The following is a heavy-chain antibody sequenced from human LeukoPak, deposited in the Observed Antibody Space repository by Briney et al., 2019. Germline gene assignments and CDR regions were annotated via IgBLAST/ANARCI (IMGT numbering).Heavy chain of an antibody. J-gene: IGHJ4*02. CDR3: ARVESPIAAAGKGYFDY. Sequence: SSETLSVTCTVSGGSISSSSYYWGWIRQPPGKGLEWIGSIYYSGSTYYKPSLKSRVTISVDTSKNQFSLKLSSVTAADTAVYYCARVESPIAAAGKGYFDYWGQGTLVTVSS. CDR2: IYYSGST. D-gene: IGHD6-13*01. CDR1: GGSISSSSYY. V-gene: IGHV4-39*01.